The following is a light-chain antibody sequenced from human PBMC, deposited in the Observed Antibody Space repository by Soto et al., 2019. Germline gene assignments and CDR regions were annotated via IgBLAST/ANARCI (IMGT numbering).Light chain of an antibody. Sequence: DIQMTQSPSTLSASVGDRVTITCRASQSISRSLAWYQQKPGKAPKLLIYDASSLESGVPSRFSGSGSGTKFTLTIASLQPDDFATYYCQQYETFSGTFGPGTKVDI. CDR1: QSISRS. CDR2: DAS. V-gene: IGKV1-5*01. J-gene: IGKJ1*01. CDR3: QQYETFSGT.